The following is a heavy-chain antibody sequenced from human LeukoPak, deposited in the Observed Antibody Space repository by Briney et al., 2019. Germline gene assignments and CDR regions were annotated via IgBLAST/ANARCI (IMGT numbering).Heavy chain of an antibody. CDR2: IYYSGST. CDR1: GGPCRSYC. CDR3: ARAHSYGGFGETDY. V-gene: IGHV4-59*01. Sequence: PSETQTLMCNVSGGPCRSYCWTWIRQPPGKGLEWIAYIYYSGSTNYNPSLKSRVTISLDTSQNQFSLKLSSVTAADTAVYYCARAHSYGGFGETDYWLHGKLATVSS. D-gene: IGHD5-12*01. J-gene: IGHJ4*01.